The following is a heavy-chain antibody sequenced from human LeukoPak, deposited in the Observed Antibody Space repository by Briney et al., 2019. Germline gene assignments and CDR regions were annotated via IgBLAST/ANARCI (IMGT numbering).Heavy chain of an antibody. V-gene: IGHV4-34*01. CDR2: INPAGGT. Sequence: PSETLSLTCTVYGGSFSSHYRAWIRQPPGKGLEWIGEINPAGGTNYNPSLKSRVTMSMDTSKNHFSLKLSSVTAADTAVYYCVTRTDWGQGTLVTVSS. CDR1: GGSFSSHY. CDR3: VTRTD. J-gene: IGHJ4*02. D-gene: IGHD1-14*01.